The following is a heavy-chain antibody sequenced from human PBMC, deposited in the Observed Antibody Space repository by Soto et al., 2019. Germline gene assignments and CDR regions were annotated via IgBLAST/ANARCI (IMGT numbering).Heavy chain of an antibody. D-gene: IGHD3-3*02. J-gene: IGHJ4*02. V-gene: IGHV3-48*01. Sequence: EVQLVESGGGLVQPGGSLRLSCGASGFTFSGYSMNWVRQAPGKGLEWVSYIRIGGSITYYADSVRGRFTISRDDAENSLYLQKSSLRAEDTAVYYCARDPHSLDYWGRGTLVTVSS. CDR3: ARDPHSLDY. CDR1: GFTFSGYS. CDR2: IRIGGSIT.